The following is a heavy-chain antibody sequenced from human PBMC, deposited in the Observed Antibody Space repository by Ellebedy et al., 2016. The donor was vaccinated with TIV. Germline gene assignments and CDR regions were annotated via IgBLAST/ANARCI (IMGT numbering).Heavy chain of an antibody. CDR1: GFTFSNYA. CDR3: AKGYGSGCYFFDY. D-gene: IGHD6-19*01. V-gene: IGHV3-23*01. CDR2: IRGVGDGT. J-gene: IGHJ4*02. Sequence: GGSLRLSCAASGFTFSNYAMNWVRLAPGKGLEWVPTIRGVGDGTYYADSVKGRFTISRDNSKNTLYREMNSLRAGDTALYYCAKGYGSGCYFFDYWGQGALVTVSS.